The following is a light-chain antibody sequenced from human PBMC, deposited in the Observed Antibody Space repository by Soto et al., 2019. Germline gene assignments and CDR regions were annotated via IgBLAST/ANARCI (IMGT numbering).Light chain of an antibody. CDR2: VTS. CDR3: XXXNSYPHT. Sequence: DIQLTQSPSFLSASVGDRVTITCRASQGISSYLAWYQQKPGKAPKLLIYVTSTLQSGVPSRFSGSGSGTEFTLTISSLQPXXFAXXXXXXXNSYPHTFGGGTKVEIK. V-gene: IGKV1-9*01. CDR1: QGISSY. J-gene: IGKJ4*01.